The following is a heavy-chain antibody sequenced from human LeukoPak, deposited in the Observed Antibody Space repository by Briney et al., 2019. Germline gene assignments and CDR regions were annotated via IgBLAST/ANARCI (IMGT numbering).Heavy chain of an antibody. J-gene: IGHJ2*01. V-gene: IGHV7-4-1*02. CDR3: ATNGDYVHCYFDR. CDR1: GYTFTSYA. Sequence: GSVKVSCKASGYTFTSYAMNWVRQAPGQGLEWVGWINTNTGNTKYAQGFTGRFVFSLDTSVSTPYLQISSLKAEDTAVYYCATNGDYVHCYFDRWGHGTLVTVSS. CDR2: INTNTGNT. D-gene: IGHD4-17*01.